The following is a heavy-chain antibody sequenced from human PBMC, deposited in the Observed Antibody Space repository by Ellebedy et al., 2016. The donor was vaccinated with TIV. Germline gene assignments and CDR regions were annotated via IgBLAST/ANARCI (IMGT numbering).Heavy chain of an antibody. CDR2: IYYSGST. V-gene: IGHV4-59*01. Sequence: GSLRLSCTVSGGSIGSSCWTWIRQPPGKGLEWIGYIYYSGSTNYNPSLKSRVTISVDTSKNQFSLKLSSVTAADTAVYYCARASTTTLDYWGQGTLVTVSS. CDR3: ARASTTTLDY. CDR1: GGSIGSSC. D-gene: IGHD1-26*01. J-gene: IGHJ4*02.